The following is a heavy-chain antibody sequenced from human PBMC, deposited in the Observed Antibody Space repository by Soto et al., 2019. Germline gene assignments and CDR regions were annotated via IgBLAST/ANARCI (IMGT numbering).Heavy chain of an antibody. V-gene: IGHV4-34*01. CDR3: ARGGHYYGSGSYYNNHYYYYGMDV. D-gene: IGHD3-10*01. CDR1: GGSFSGYY. CDR2: INHSGST. J-gene: IGHJ6*02. Sequence: QVQLQQWGAGLLKPSETLSLTCAVYGGSFSGYYWSWIRQPPGKGLEWIGEINHSGSTNYNPSLKSRVTISVDTSKNKFSLKLSSVTAADTAVYYCARGGHYYGSGSYYNNHYYYYGMDVWGQGTTVTVSS.